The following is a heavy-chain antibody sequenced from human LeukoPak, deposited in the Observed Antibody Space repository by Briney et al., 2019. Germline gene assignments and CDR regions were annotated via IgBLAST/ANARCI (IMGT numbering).Heavy chain of an antibody. J-gene: IGHJ4*02. D-gene: IGHD1-26*01. V-gene: IGHV3-21*01. CDR3: ARDAEWELPFDY. Sequence: PGGSLRLSCAASGFTFSSYSMNWVRQAPGKGLEWVSSISSSSSYIYYADSVKGRFTISRDNAKNSLYLQMNSLRAEDTAVYYCARDAEWELPFDYWGQGTLVTVSS. CDR2: ISSSSSYI. CDR1: GFTFSSYS.